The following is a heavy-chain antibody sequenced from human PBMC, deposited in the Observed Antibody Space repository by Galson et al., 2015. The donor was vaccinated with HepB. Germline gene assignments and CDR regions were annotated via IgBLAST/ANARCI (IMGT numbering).Heavy chain of an antibody. CDR1: GYTLTKLS. D-gene: IGHD1-7*01. V-gene: IGHV1-24*01. CDR3: ATVGNYVVLRSNWYFDL. Sequence: SVKVSCKVSGYTLTKLSMHWVRQAPGKGLEWMGGFDPEDGETIYAQKFQGRVTMTEDTSTDTAYMELSSLRSEDTAVYYCATVGNYVVLRSNWYFDLWGRGTLVTVSS. CDR2: FDPEDGET. J-gene: IGHJ2*01.